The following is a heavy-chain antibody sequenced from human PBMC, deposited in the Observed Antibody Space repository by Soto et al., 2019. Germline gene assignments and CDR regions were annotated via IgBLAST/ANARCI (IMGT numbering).Heavy chain of an antibody. D-gene: IGHD3-10*01. CDR2: IIPIFGTA. V-gene: IGHV1-69*13. Sequence: SVKVSCKASGDTFSSYVISWVRQAPGQGLEWMGGIIPIFGTANYAQKFQGRVTITADESTSTAYMELSSLRSEDTAVYYCARGVGNIRHFDYWGQGTLVTVSS. CDR1: GDTFSSYV. CDR3: ARGVGNIRHFDY. J-gene: IGHJ4*02.